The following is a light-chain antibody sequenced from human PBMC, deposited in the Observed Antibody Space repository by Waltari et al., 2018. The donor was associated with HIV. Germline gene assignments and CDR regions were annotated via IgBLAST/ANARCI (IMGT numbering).Light chain of an antibody. J-gene: IGLJ3*02. CDR1: NLGHKY. Sequence: SYDLTQPPSVSVSSGQTATVTCSGVNLGHKYVSCYQQRSGQSPVLVIYQDIKRPPGIPARFFGSTSENTATLTIYETQPLDEAHYSCQAWDSGTIVFGGGTNLTVL. CDR3: QAWDSGTIV. V-gene: IGLV3-1*01. CDR2: QDI.